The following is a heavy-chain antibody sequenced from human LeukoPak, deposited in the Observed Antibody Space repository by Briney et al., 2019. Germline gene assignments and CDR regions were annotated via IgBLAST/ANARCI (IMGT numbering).Heavy chain of an antibody. J-gene: IGHJ4*02. Sequence: GGSLRLSCAASGFTFSSYGMHCVRQAPGKGLEWVAVISYDGSNKYYADSVKGRFTISRDNSKNTLYLQMNSLRAEDTAVYYCARARNRNFDYDTGVFDYWGQGTLVTVSS. CDR1: GFTFSSYG. V-gene: IGHV3-30*03. CDR2: ISYDGSNK. CDR3: ARARNRNFDYDTGVFDY. D-gene: IGHD3-9*01.